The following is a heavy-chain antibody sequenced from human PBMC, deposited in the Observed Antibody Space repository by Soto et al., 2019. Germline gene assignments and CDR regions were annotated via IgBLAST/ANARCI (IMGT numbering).Heavy chain of an antibody. CDR3: VKEQGFRAFDY. J-gene: IGHJ4*02. D-gene: IGHD2-21*01. CDR1: GFTFNNYA. V-gene: IGHV3-23*01. CDR2: ISGNGGNT. Sequence: EVQLLESGGGLVQPGGSLRLSCAASGFTFNNYAMSWVCQAPGKGLEWVSIISGNGGNTYYADPVKGRFTVSRDNSWNTLYLQTNSLRAEDTDVYYCVKEQGFRAFDYWGQGILVTVSS.